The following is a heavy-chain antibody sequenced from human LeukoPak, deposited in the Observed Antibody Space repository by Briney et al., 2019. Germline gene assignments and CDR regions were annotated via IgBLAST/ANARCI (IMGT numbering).Heavy chain of an antibody. CDR2: IYYSGST. D-gene: IGHD6-13*01. J-gene: IGHJ4*02. Sequence: SLTXTVSGGSIXXXXXYWXXXXQXXGXGLXXXGSIYYSGSTYYNPSLKSRITISVDTSNNQFSLKLISVPAADTAVYYCARHAYSSSWYPXXXFDYWGQGTLVTVSS. V-gene: IGHV4-39*01. CDR1: GGSIXXXXXY. CDR3: ARHAYSSSWYPXXXFDY.